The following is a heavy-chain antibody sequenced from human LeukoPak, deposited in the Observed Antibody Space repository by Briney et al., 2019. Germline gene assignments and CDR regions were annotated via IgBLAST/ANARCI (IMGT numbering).Heavy chain of an antibody. CDR2: IYYSGST. D-gene: IGHD3-3*01. Sequence: SETLSLTCTVSGGSISSYYWSWIRRPPGKGLEWIGYIYYSGSTNYNPSLKSRVTISVDTSKNQFSLKLSSVTAADTAVYYCARTHDFWSGYYYMDVWGKGTTVTVSS. V-gene: IGHV4-59*01. CDR3: ARTHDFWSGYYYMDV. CDR1: GGSISSYY. J-gene: IGHJ6*03.